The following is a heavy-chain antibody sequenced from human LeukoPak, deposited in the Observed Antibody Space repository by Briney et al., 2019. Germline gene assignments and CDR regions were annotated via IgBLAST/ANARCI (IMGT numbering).Heavy chain of an antibody. CDR1: GFTFSNYA. J-gene: IGHJ5*02. CDR3: AKDLNYGAGRWEFDP. CDR2: ILRGSGGNT. V-gene: IGHV3-23*01. D-gene: IGHD4-17*01. Sequence: GGSLRLSCAASGFTFSNYAMTWVRQAPGMGLEWVSSILRGSGGNTYYADSVKNRFTISRDNSKNTLYLQMNSLRADDTAVYYCAKDLNYGAGRWEFDPWGQGTLVTVSS.